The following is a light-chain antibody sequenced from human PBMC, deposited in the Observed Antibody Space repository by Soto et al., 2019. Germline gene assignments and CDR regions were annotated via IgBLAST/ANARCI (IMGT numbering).Light chain of an antibody. CDR2: ENQ. Sequence: QAVVTQPPSLSAAPGQNVTISCSGGSFDIGNNFVSWYQQVPGSAPKLLIYENQRRPSGIPDRFSGSKSGTSATLDITGLQSGDEADYYCATWDSTLSAGAVFGGGTKLTVL. CDR1: SFDIGNNF. CDR3: ATWDSTLSAGAV. V-gene: IGLV1-51*02. J-gene: IGLJ3*02.